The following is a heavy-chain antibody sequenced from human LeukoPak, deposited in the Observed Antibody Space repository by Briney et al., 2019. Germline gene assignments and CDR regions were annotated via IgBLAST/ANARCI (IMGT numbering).Heavy chain of an antibody. CDR3: ARVGDSGGWFFDY. J-gene: IGHJ4*02. V-gene: IGHV1-46*01. Sequence: ASVKVSCKASGYTFTNYYMHWLRQAPGQGLEWMGIISPGDGGATYAQTFQGRVTMTRDTSTSTVYMELSSLRSVDTAVYYCARVGDSGGWFFDYWGQGTLVTVSS. CDR2: ISPGDGGA. CDR1: GYTFTNYY. D-gene: IGHD5-12*01.